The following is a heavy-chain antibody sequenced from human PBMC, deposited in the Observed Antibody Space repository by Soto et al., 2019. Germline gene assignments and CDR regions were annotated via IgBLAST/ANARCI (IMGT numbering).Heavy chain of an antibody. CDR3: ARRPDYFDY. D-gene: IGHD6-6*01. Sequence: GWSLRLSCASSVFTFISYEMNWVRQAPGKGLEWVSYISSSGSTIYYADSVKGRFTISRDNAKNSLYLQMNSLRAEDTAVYYCARRPDYFDYWGQGTLVTVSS. J-gene: IGHJ4*02. CDR2: ISSSGSTI. CDR1: VFTFISYE. V-gene: IGHV3-48*03.